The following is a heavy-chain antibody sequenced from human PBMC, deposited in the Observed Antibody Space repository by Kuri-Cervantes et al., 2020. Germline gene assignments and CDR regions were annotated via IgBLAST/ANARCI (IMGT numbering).Heavy chain of an antibody. Sequence: SLNISRAALGFPFDDYAMHWVRQAPGKGLEWGSGISWNSGSIGYADSLKGRFTISRDNAKNTLYLQMNSLRSDDTAVYYCASCMTTVNYYYYHMDVWGKGTTVTVSS. CDR1: GFPFDDYA. CDR3: ASCMTTVNYYYYHMDV. J-gene: IGHJ6*03. D-gene: IGHD4-17*01. V-gene: IGHV3-9*01. CDR2: ISWNSGSI.